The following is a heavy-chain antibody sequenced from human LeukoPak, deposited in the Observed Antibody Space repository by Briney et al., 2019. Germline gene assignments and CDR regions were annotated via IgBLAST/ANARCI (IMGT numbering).Heavy chain of an antibody. CDR1: GFTFSDYY. V-gene: IGHV3-11*01. J-gene: IGHJ4*02. Sequence: GGSLRLSCAASGFTFSDYYMSRIRQAPGKGLEWVSYISSSGSTIYYADSVKGRFTISRDNAKNSLYLQMNSLRAEDTAVYYCARSRTGYSTRGYFDYWGQGTLVTVSS. D-gene: IGHD6-13*01. CDR2: ISSSGSTI. CDR3: ARSRTGYSTRGYFDY.